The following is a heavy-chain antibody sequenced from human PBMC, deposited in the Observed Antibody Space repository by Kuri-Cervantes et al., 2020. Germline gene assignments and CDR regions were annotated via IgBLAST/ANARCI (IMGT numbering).Heavy chain of an antibody. CDR2: IKQDGSEK. D-gene: IGHD3-3*01. V-gene: IGHV3-7*01. J-gene: IGHJ4*02. CDR3: ARFWSGYYF. Sequence: ETLSLTCAASGFTFSSYWMSWVRQAPGKGLEWVANIKQDGSEKYYADSVKGRFTISRDNAKNALFLQMNSLRAEDTAVYYCARFWSGYYFWGQGTLVTVSS. CDR1: GFTFSSYW.